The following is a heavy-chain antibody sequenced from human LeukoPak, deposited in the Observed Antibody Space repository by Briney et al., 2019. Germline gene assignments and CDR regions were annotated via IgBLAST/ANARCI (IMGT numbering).Heavy chain of an antibody. Sequence: GGTLRLSCAASGFTFSSYGMSWVRQAPGKGLEWVSAISGSGGSTYYADSVKGRFTISRDNSKNTLYLQMNSLRAEDTAVYYCAKDLMIVGIHDAFDIWGQGTMVTVSS. CDR1: GFTFSSYG. D-gene: IGHD3-22*01. CDR2: ISGSGGST. CDR3: AKDLMIVGIHDAFDI. J-gene: IGHJ3*02. V-gene: IGHV3-23*01.